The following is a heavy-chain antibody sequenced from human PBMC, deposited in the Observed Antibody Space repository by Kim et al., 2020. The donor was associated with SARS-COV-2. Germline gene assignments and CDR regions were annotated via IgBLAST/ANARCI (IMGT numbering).Heavy chain of an antibody. Sequence: SETLSLTCTVSGGSISSSSYYWGWIRQPPGKGLEWIGSIYYSGSTYYNPSLKSRVTISVDTSKNQFSLKLSSVTAADTAVYYCARSGLKRITIFGVDPHDGNAFDIWGQVTMVTVSS. J-gene: IGHJ3*02. D-gene: IGHD3-3*01. CDR3: ARSGLKRITIFGVDPHDGNAFDI. V-gene: IGHV4-39*01. CDR1: GGSISSSSYY. CDR2: IYYSGST.